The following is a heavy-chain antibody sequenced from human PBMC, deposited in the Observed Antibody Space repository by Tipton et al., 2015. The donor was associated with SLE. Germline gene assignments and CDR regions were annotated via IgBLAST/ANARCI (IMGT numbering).Heavy chain of an antibody. D-gene: IGHD4-11*01. Sequence: TLSLTFTVSGDSTNSDGYFWTWIRQPPGKGLEWIGYIYYSGSTYYNPSLQSRLTMSVDTSRNQFSLKLTSVTAADTAVYFCARFDYSNWDDYWGQGTLVTVSS. CDR3: ARFDYSNWDDY. J-gene: IGHJ4*02. CDR1: GDSTNSDGYF. V-gene: IGHV4-31*03. CDR2: IYYSGST.